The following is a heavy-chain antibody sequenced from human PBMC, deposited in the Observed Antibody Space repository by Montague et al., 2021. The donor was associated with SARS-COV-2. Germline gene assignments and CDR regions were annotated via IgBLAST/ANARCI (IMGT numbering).Heavy chain of an antibody. CDR2: IYYSGST. J-gene: IGHJ4*02. V-gene: IGHV4-59*01. Sequence: SETLSLTCTVSGGSISSYYWSWIRQPPGKGLEWIGYIYYSGSTNYNPSLKSRVTISVDTSKNQFSLRLSSVTAADTAVYYCARDRPPSSPRNPVWGQGSLVTVSS. CDR1: GGSISSYY. D-gene: IGHD2/OR15-2a*01. CDR3: ARDRPPSSPRNPV.